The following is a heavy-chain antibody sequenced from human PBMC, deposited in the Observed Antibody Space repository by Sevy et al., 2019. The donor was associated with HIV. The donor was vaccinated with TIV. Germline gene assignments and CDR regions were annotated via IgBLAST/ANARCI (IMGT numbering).Heavy chain of an antibody. CDR1: GYMFTDYY. CDR2: INPNSGAT. J-gene: IGHJ4*02. D-gene: IGHD4-17*01. V-gene: IGHV1-2*02. CDR3: ATHGKSDYGSLLYY. Sequence: ASVKVSCKTSGYMFTDYYIHWVRQAPGQGFEWMGWINPNSGATAYAQIFQDRVTVTRDTSITTSYMELTRLRSDDTAVYYCATHGKSDYGSLLYYWGQGTLVTVSS.